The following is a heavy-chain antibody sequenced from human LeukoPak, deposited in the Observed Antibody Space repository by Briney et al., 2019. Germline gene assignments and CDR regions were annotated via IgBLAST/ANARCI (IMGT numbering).Heavy chain of an antibody. CDR3: ARPPHRYGFDM. CDR2: INPDGSNI. J-gene: IGHJ3*02. Sequence: GGPLRLPCAASGFILSNNWMPWLRHVPGKGRVWVSHINPDGSNIKYADSVKGRFTISRDNAKNTVYLQMNSLRAEDTAVYYCARPPHRYGFDMWGQGTRVTVSS. CDR1: GFILSNNW. V-gene: IGHV3-74*01.